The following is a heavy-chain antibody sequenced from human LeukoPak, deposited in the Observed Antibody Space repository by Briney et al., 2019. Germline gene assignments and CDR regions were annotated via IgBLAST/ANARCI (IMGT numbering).Heavy chain of an antibody. Sequence: SETLSLTCTVSGGSISSGSYYWNWVRQPAGKGLEWIGRIYTSGSTNYNPSLKSRVTISVDTSKNQLSLKLSSVTAADTAVYYCARHHYSSPSGRVGFDYWGQGTLVTVSS. CDR2: IYTSGST. V-gene: IGHV4-61*02. CDR3: ARHHYSSPSGRVGFDY. D-gene: IGHD6-19*01. J-gene: IGHJ4*02. CDR1: GGSISSGSYY.